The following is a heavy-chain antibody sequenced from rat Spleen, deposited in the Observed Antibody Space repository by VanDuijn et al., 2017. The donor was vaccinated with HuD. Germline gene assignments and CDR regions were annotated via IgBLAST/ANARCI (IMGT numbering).Heavy chain of an antibody. Sequence: QLVESGGDLVQPGRSLKLSCAASGFTFSDYYMAWVRQSPKKGLEWVASINHEGSSTYSGDSVKGRFTISRDNAKSTLYLQMNRLRSEDTAAYYCARTTYDYFDYWGQGVMVTVSS. CDR1: GFTFSDYY. D-gene: IGHD2-1*01. V-gene: IGHV5-22*01. J-gene: IGHJ2*01. CDR2: INHEGSST. CDR3: ARTTYDYFDY.